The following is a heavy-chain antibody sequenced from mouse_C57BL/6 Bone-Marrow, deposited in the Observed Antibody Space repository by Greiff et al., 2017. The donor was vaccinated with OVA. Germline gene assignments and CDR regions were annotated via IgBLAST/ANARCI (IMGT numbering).Heavy chain of an antibody. CDR2: IDPENGDT. D-gene: IGHD1-1*02. Sequence: EVQLVESGAELVRPGASVKLSCTASGFNIKDDYMHWVKQRPEQGLEWIGWIDPENGDTEYASKFQGKATITADTSSNTAYLQLSSLTSEDTAVYYCTTLWRVDYWGQGTSVTVSS. V-gene: IGHV14-4*01. J-gene: IGHJ4*01. CDR3: TTLWRVDY. CDR1: GFNIKDDY.